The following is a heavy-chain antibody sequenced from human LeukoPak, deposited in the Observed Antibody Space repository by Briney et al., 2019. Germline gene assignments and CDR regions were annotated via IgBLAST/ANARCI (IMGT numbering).Heavy chain of an antibody. V-gene: IGHV1-69*13. CDR1: GGTFSSYA. Sequence: ASVKVSCTASGGTFSSYAISWVRQAPGQGLEWMGGIIPIFGTANYAQKFQGRVTITADESTSTAYMELSSLRSEDTAVYYCARARVAVAGTKRHWFDPWGQGTLVTVSS. CDR2: IIPIFGTA. J-gene: IGHJ5*02. CDR3: ARARVAVAGTKRHWFDP. D-gene: IGHD6-19*01.